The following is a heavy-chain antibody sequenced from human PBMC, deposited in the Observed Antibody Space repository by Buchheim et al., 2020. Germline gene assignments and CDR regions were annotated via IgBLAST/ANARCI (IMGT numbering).Heavy chain of an antibody. Sequence: QVQLQESGPGLVKPSQTLSLTCTVSGGSISSGDYYWSWIRQPPGKGLEWIGYIYYSGSTYYNPSLKSRVTISVATSQNPFSLKLSSVTAADTAVYYCARVYCSGGSCYDGYFDYWGQGTL. CDR2: IYYSGST. D-gene: IGHD2-15*01. CDR1: GGSISSGDYY. V-gene: IGHV4-30-4*01. CDR3: ARVYCSGGSCYDGYFDY. J-gene: IGHJ4*02.